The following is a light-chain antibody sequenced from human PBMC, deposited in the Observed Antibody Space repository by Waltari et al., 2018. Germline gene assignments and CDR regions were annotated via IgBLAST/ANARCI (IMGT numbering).Light chain of an antibody. CDR2: DVT. CDR3: SSYAGSYPVV. Sequence: QSALTQPRSVSGSPGQSVTISCTGTSIDVGGYNYVSWYQQHPAKAPKLMIYDVTKRPSGVPDRCSGSKSGNTASLTISGLQAEDEADYYCSSYAGSYPVVFGGGTKLAVL. J-gene: IGLJ2*01. CDR1: SIDVGGYNY. V-gene: IGLV2-11*02.